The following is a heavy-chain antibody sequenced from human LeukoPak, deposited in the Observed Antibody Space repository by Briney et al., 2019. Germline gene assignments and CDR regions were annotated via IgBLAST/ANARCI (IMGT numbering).Heavy chain of an antibody. CDR2: IYPGDSDT. D-gene: IGHD5-18*01. CDR1: GYIFTTYW. Sequence: PGESLEISCQGSGYIFTTYWIGWVRQVPGKGLERMGIIYPGDSDTRYSPSFQGQVTISGDRSISTAYLQWRYLKASDTAIYYCARGGYNYGIDYWGQGTLVTVSS. J-gene: IGHJ4*02. V-gene: IGHV5-51*01. CDR3: ARGGYNYGIDY.